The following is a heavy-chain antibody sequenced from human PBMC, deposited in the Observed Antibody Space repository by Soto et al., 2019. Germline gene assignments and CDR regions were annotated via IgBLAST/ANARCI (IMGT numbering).Heavy chain of an antibody. CDR3: ARVGRHSSSKRNYYYHYMDV. Sequence: ASVKVSCKASGYTFTSYGISWVRQAPGQGLEWMGWISAYNGNTNYAQKLQGRVTMTTDTSTSTAYMELRSLRSDDTAVYYCARVGRHSSSKRNYYYHYMDVWGKGTTVTVSS. V-gene: IGHV1-18*01. D-gene: IGHD6-6*01. CDR2: ISAYNGNT. J-gene: IGHJ6*03. CDR1: GYTFTSYG.